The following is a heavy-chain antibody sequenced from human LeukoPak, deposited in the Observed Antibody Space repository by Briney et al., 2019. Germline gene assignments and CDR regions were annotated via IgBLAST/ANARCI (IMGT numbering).Heavy chain of an antibody. D-gene: IGHD5-12*01. Sequence: PGRSLRLFCTGSGFTFCDYAMSWFREAPGKGREWGGFIRSKAYGGTKEYDASVKGRFTISRDDSKSIAYLQMNSLKTEDTAVYYCTRVGYIVATIPYYFDYWGQGTLVTVSS. CDR2: IRSKAYGGTK. V-gene: IGHV3-49*03. J-gene: IGHJ4*02. CDR3: TRVGYIVATIPYYFDY. CDR1: GFTFCDYA.